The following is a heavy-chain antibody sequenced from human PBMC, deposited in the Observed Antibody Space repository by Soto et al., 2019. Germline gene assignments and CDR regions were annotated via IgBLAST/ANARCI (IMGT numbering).Heavy chain of an antibody. D-gene: IGHD1-26*01. V-gene: IGHV4-28*01. CDR3: ARREIQGPIDY. Sequence: SETLSLTCAVSGYSISRSNWWGWIRQPPGKGLEWIEYIYYSGTTYYNPSLKSRVTMSVDTSKNQFSLKLTSVTAVDTAVYYCARREIQGPIDYWGQGTLVTVSS. J-gene: IGHJ4*02. CDR1: GYSISRSNW. CDR2: IYYSGTT.